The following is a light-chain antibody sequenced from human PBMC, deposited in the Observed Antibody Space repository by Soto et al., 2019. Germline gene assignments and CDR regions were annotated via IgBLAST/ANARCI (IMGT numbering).Light chain of an antibody. J-gene: IGKJ1*01. Sequence: DIQMTQSPSTLPASVGDRVTITWGASQTISSWLAWYQKKPGKAPKLLIYKASTLKSGVPSRFRGSGSGTEFTLTISSMQTDDFATYYCQHYNSYSEAFGHGTKVDIK. CDR1: QTISSW. CDR2: KAS. V-gene: IGKV1-5*03. CDR3: QHYNSYSEA.